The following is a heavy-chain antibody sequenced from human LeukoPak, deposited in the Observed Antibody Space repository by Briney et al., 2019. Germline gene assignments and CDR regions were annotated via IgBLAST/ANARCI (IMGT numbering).Heavy chain of an antibody. J-gene: IGHJ4*02. Sequence: GGSLRLAWAASGFRFSSYARSWVRQAPGRGREGVSAISGSGVSPYYADSVRGRLTVSRDNSTHTLYLQMSSLRAEDTAIYYCAKDERNWNYNLASQTYDWGQGTLVTVSS. CDR3: AKDERNWNYNLASQTYD. D-gene: IGHD1-7*01. CDR1: GFRFSSYA. CDR2: ISGSGVSP. V-gene: IGHV3-23*01.